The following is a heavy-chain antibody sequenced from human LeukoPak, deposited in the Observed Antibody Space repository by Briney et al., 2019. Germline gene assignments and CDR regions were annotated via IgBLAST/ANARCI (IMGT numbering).Heavy chain of an antibody. Sequence: ASVKVSCKASGYTFTGYCMHWVRQAPGQGLEWMGWINPNSGGTNYAQKFQGRVTMTRDTSISTAYMELSRLRSDDTAVYYCARVGGSSGWTNFDYWGQGTLVTVSS. CDR2: INPNSGGT. CDR3: ARVGGSSGWTNFDY. CDR1: GYTFTGYC. D-gene: IGHD6-19*01. J-gene: IGHJ4*02. V-gene: IGHV1-2*02.